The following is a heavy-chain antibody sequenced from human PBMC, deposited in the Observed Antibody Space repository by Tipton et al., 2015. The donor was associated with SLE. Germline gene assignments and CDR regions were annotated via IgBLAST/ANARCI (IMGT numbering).Heavy chain of an antibody. Sequence: TLSLTCTVSGGSISSGSYYWSWIRQPAGKGLEWIGYIYTSGSTNYNPSLKSRVTISVDTSKNQFSLKLSSVTAADTAVYYCARVDSSGWYNWYFDLWGRGTLVTVSS. V-gene: IGHV4-61*09. J-gene: IGHJ2*01. D-gene: IGHD6-19*01. CDR2: IYTSGST. CDR1: GGSISSGSYY. CDR3: ARVDSSGWYNWYFDL.